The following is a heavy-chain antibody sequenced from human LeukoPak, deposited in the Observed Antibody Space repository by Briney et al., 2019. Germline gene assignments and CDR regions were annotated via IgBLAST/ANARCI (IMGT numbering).Heavy chain of an antibody. V-gene: IGHV3-74*01. D-gene: IGHD6-13*01. CDR1: GFTFSSYW. J-gene: IGHJ6*03. CDR3: ARNIAAHYYYYMDV. Sequence: PGGSLRLSCAASGFTFSSYWMHWVRQAPGKGLAWVSRINSDGSSTSYADSVKGRFTISRDNAKNTLYLQMNSLRAEDTAVYYCARNIAAHYYYYMDVWGKGTTVPVSS. CDR2: INSDGSST.